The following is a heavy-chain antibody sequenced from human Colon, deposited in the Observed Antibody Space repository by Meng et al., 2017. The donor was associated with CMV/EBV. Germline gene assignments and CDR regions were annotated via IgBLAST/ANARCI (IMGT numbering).Heavy chain of an antibody. CDR3: AKVMDSYLLHGMDV. CDR2: IWYDGSNK. CDR1: GFTFSSYG. J-gene: IGHJ6*02. D-gene: IGHD5-18*01. Sequence: GESLKISCAASGFTFSSYGMHWVRQAPGKGLEWVAVIWYDGSNKYYADSVKGRFTISRDHSKNTLYLQMNSLRAEDTAVYYCAKVMDSYLLHGMDVWGQGTTVTVSS. V-gene: IGHV3-33*06.